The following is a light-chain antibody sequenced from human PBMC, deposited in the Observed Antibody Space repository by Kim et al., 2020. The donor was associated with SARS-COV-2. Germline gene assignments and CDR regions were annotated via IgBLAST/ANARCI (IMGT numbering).Light chain of an antibody. CDR3: QQCNNWPLT. CDR2: GAS. Sequence: SGSPGERATRSCRASQSVSSNLAWYQQKPGQAPRLLIYGASTRATGIPARFSGSGSGTEFTLTISSLQSEDFAVYYCQQCNNWPLTFGGGTKLEI. J-gene: IGKJ4*01. CDR1: QSVSSN. V-gene: IGKV3-15*01.